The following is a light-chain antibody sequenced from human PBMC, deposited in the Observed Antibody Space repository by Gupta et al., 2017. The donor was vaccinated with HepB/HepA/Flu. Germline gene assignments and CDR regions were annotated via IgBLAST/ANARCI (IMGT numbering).Light chain of an antibody. CDR2: GAS. Sequence: EIVMTHSPATLSVSPGERATLSCRASQSVSSNLAWYQQKPGQDPRLLIYGASTSATGIPARFSGSGSGTEFTLTISILQSEDFAVYYCQQYTNWPRTFGPGTKVEI. CDR3: QQYTNWPRT. J-gene: IGKJ1*01. V-gene: IGKV3-15*01. CDR1: QSVSSN.